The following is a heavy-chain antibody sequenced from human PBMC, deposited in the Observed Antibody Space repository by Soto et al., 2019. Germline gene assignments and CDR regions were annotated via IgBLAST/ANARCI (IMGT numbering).Heavy chain of an antibody. Sequence: GGSLRLSCAASGFTFSDYYMSWIRQAPGKGLEWVSYIGPSSSYTNYADSVKGRFTISRDNTKNSLYLQMNSLRAEDTAVYYCARVVRLMLYSDYWGQGTLVTVSS. CDR1: GFTFSDYY. J-gene: IGHJ4*02. CDR2: IGPSSSYT. CDR3: ARVVRLMLYSDY. V-gene: IGHV3-11*06. D-gene: IGHD2-8*01.